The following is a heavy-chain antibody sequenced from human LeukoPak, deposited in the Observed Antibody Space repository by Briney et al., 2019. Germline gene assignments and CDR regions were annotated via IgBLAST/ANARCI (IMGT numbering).Heavy chain of an antibody. CDR3: AKYSQRITIFGDYFDY. Sequence: PGGSLRLSCAASGFTFSNYGMHCVRQAPGKGLEWVAVISYDGSNRYYADSVKGRFTISRDNSKNTLYLQMNSLRAEDTAVYYCAKYSQRITIFGDYFDYWGQGTLVTVSS. D-gene: IGHD3-3*01. J-gene: IGHJ4*02. CDR1: GFTFSNYG. CDR2: ISYDGSNR. V-gene: IGHV3-30*18.